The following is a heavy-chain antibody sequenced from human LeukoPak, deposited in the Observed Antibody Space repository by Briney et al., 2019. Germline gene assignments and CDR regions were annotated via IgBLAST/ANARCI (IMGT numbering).Heavy chain of an antibody. V-gene: IGHV3-7*02. CDR3: ATNRYTAFDF. D-gene: IGHD2-2*02. J-gene: IGHJ3*01. CDR2: IKQDGGET. Sequence: GVSLRLSCAASGFTFSSYWMSWVRQAPGKGLECVANIKQDGGETYYVDSLKGLFTISRDNAKNSLYLQMNSLRAEDSAVYFCATNRYTAFDFRGQGTMVTVSS. CDR1: GFTFSSYW.